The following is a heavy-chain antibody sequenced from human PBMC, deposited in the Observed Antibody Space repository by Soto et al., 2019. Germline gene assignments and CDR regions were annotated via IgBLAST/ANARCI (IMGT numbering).Heavy chain of an antibody. CDR3: ASRISLGH. J-gene: IGHJ4*01. Sequence: QVQLVESGGGVVQPGRSLRLSCAASGFSVSHYAMHWVRQAPGKGLEWLAVISSSGNIKYYTDYVKGRYTISRDSSNNPLSLQMNSLRVEDTAVYYCASRISLGHWGQGTLVTVSS. D-gene: IGHD3-16*02. CDR1: GFSVSHYA. CDR2: ISSSGNIK. V-gene: IGHV3-30*03.